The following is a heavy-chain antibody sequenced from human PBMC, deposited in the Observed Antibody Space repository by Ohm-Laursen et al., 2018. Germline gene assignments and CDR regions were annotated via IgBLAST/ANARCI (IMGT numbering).Heavy chain of an antibody. J-gene: IGHJ4*02. V-gene: IGHV4-4*07. CDR1: GGSISSYY. CDR3: ARTPPGTAFDY. CDR2: VYTSGST. Sequence: SDTLSLTCTVSGGSISSYYWNWIRQPAGKGLEWIGRVYTSGSTNYNPSLKSRVTMSVDTSKNHFSLKLSSVTAADTAVYYCARTPPGTAFDYWGQGTLVTVSS. D-gene: IGHD5-18*01.